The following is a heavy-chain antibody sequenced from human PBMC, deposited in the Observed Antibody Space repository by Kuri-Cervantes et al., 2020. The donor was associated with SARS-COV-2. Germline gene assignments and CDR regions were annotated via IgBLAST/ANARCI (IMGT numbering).Heavy chain of an antibody. J-gene: IGHJ1*01. CDR3: AKNIAVAARRAEYFQH. CDR1: GFAFSKYA. CDR2: VSGSGAST. D-gene: IGHD6-19*01. Sequence: GGSLRLPCAASGFAFSKYAMNWFRLTPGKGLEWVSGVSGSGASTFYADSVKGRFTITRDNSNNMLYLQMNSLRAEDTAVYYCAKNIAVAARRAEYFQHWGQGTLVTVSS. V-gene: IGHV3-23*01.